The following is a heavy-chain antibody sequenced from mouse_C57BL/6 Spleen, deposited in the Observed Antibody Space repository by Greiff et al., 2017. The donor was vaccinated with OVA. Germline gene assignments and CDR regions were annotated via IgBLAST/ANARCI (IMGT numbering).Heavy chain of an antibody. J-gene: IGHJ3*01. D-gene: IGHD3-2*02. CDR3: ARGAAQATGFAY. V-gene: IGHV3-6*01. Sequence: EVKLMESGPGLVKPSQSLSLTCSVTGYSITSGYYWNWIRQFPGNKLEWMGYISSDGSNNYNPSLKNRISITRDTSKNQFFLKLNSVTTEDTATYYCARGAAQATGFAYWGQGTLVTVSA. CDR1: GYSITSGYY. CDR2: ISSDGSN.